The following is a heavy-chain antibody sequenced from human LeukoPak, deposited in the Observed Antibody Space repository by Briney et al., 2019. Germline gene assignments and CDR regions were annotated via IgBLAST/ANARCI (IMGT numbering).Heavy chain of an antibody. D-gene: IGHD2-15*01. Sequence: SETLSLTCTVSGDSINNYYWSWIRQPPGKGLEWIGYIYYSGGTNYNPSLKSRVTISVDTSKNQFSLKLSSVTAADTAVYYCARVQKDCSGGSCYPQGIGYWGQGTLVTVSS. V-gene: IGHV4-59*01. CDR1: GDSINNYY. J-gene: IGHJ4*02. CDR3: ARVQKDCSGGSCYPQGIGY. CDR2: IYYSGGT.